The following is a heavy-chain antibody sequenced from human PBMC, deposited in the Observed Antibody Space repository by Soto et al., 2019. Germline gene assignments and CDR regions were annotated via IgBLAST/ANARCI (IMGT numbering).Heavy chain of an antibody. J-gene: IGHJ1*01. CDR2: IKPDGTEK. Sequence: PGGSLRLSCVISVFTFGTYWIIWVRQAPGKGLEWVANIKPDGTEKYYVDSVKGRFTISRDNAKNSLFLQMNSLRAEDTAVYYCARDLGSSWYPEYFQHWGQGT. CDR3: ARDLGSSWYPEYFQH. V-gene: IGHV3-7*01. CDR1: VFTFGTYW. D-gene: IGHD6-13*01.